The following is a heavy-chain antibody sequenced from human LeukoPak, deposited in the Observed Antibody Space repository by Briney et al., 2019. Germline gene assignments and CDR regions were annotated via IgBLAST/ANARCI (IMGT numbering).Heavy chain of an antibody. CDR1: GGSISSSSNY. J-gene: IGHJ4*02. CDR2: IYYSGST. Sequence: SETLSLTCTVSGGSISSSSNYWGWLRQPPGTGLEWIRSIYYSGSTYYNSSLKRRVTISVNTSKTQCSLKLSSGAAAEPVCYYVAGHGGGGATPFDHWGQGTLGTVSS. CDR3: AGHGGGGATPFDH. D-gene: IGHD1-26*01. V-gene: IGHV4-39*01.